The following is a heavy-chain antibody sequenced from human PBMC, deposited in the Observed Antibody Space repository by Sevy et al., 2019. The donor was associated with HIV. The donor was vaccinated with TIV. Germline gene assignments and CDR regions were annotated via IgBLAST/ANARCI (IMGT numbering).Heavy chain of an antibody. CDR3: ARADCSSTSCYGIDFDY. J-gene: IGHJ4*02. D-gene: IGHD2-2*01. V-gene: IGHV4-61*01. CDR2: IYYSGST. Sequence: SETLSITCTVSGGSVSSGSYYWSWIRQPPGKGLEWIGYIYYSGSTNYNPSLKSRVTISVDTSKNQFSLKLSSVTAADTAVYYCARADCSSTSCYGIDFDYWGQGTLVTVSS. CDR1: GGSVSSGSYY.